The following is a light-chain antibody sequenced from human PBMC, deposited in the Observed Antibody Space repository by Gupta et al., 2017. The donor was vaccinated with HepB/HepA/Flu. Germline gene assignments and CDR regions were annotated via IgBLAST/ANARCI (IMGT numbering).Light chain of an antibody. CDR2: STN. J-gene: IGLJ3*02. Sequence: QTVVTQEPSFSVSPGGTVTLTCDLSSGSVSNSNNPSWYQQTPGQAPRTLIYSTNTRSSEVPDRFSGSILGNKAALTITGAQADDESDYYCVIYMGSGIWVFGGGTKLTVL. CDR1: SGSVSNSNN. V-gene: IGLV8-61*01. CDR3: VIYMGSGIWV.